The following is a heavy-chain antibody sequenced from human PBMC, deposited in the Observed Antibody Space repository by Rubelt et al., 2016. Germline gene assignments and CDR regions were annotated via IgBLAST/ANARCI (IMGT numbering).Heavy chain of an antibody. D-gene: IGHD5-18*01. V-gene: IGHV4-39*07. J-gene: IGHJ4*02. CDR1: GGSISSSSYY. Sequence: QLQLQESGPGLVKPSETLSLTCTVSGGSISSSSYYWGWIRQPPGKGLEWIGSIYYSGSTYYNPSLKGRVTISVDTSKNQLSLKLSSVTAADTAVYYCARDRKGYSYGGIDYWGQGTLVTVSS. CDR3: ARDRKGYSYGGIDY. CDR2: IYYSGST.